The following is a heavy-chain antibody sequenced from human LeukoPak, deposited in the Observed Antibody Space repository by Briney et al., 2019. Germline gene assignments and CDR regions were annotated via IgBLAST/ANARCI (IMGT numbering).Heavy chain of an antibody. CDR3: ARDKDGGWFDP. Sequence: GGSLRLSCAASGFTVSSNYMSWVRQAPGKGLEWVSVIYSGGSTYYSDSVKGRLTISRDYSKNTLYLQMNSLRAEDTAVYFCARDKDGGWFDPWGQGTLVTVSS. CDR1: GFTVSSNY. D-gene: IGHD4-23*01. J-gene: IGHJ5*02. CDR2: IYSGGST. V-gene: IGHV3-53*01.